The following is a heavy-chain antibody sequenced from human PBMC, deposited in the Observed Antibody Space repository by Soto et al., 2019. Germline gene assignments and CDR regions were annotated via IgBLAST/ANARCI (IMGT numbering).Heavy chain of an antibody. CDR3: AAGGGLPRYY. D-gene: IGHD5-12*01. CDR2: IYHSGST. V-gene: IGHV4-30-2*01. CDR1: GCSISSGGYS. J-gene: IGHJ4*02. Sequence: SETLSLTCAVSGCSISSGGYSWSWIRQPPGKGLEWIGYIYHSGSTYYNPSLKSRVTISVDRSKNQFSLKLSSVTAADTAVYYCAAGGGLPRYYWGQGTLVTVSS.